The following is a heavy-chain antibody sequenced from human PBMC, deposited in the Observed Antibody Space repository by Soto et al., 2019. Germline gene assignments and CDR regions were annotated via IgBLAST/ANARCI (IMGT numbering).Heavy chain of an antibody. CDR3: ARAIAAAGAFDY. Sequence: SETLSLTCTVSGGSISSGGYYWSWIRQHPGKGLEWIGYIYYSGSTYYNPSLKSRVTISVDTSKNQFSLKLSSVTAADTAVYYCARAIAAAGAFDYWGQGTLVTVSS. CDR2: IYYSGST. J-gene: IGHJ4*02. D-gene: IGHD6-13*01. V-gene: IGHV4-31*03. CDR1: GGSISSGGYY.